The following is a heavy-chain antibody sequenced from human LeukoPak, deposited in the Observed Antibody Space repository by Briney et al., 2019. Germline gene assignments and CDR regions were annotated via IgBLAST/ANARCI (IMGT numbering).Heavy chain of an antibody. CDR1: GFTLSSYW. J-gene: IGHJ4*02. Sequence: GGSLRLSCAASGFTLSSYWMNWVRQAPGKGLEWVAVISYDGSNKYYADSVKGRFTISRDNSKNTLYLQMNSLRGEDTAVYYCAKLGTTSVTTGYWGQGTLVTVSS. CDR3: AKLGTTSVTTGY. V-gene: IGHV3-30*18. CDR2: ISYDGSNK. D-gene: IGHD4-17*01.